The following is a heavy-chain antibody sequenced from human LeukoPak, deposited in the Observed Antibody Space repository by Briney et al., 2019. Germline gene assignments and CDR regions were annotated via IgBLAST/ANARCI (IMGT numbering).Heavy chain of an antibody. CDR3: ACGHYYDSSGLRVY. CDR1: GFTFSSHG. V-gene: IGHV3-48*04. J-gene: IGHJ4*02. D-gene: IGHD3-22*01. CDR2: ISSSGSTI. Sequence: GGSLRLSCAASGFTFSSHGMNWVRQAPGKGLEWVSYISSSGSTIYYADSVKGRFTISRDNAKNSLYLQRNSLRAEDTAVYYCACGHYYDSSGLRVYWGEGTLVTVSS.